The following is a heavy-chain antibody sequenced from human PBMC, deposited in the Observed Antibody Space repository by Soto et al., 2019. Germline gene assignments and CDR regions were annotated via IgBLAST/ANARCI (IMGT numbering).Heavy chain of an antibody. CDR1: GYTFSDYY. D-gene: IGHD3-9*01. CDR3: AIHYDMWGGSEFSMHY. Sequence: GGSLRLSCAASGYTFSDYYMSWIRQAPGKGLEWISYIDTSGTKIYYADSVKGRFTITRDNAKNSLYLEMNSLRDEDTAVYYYAIHYDMWGGSEFSMHYRGQGTPISVS. J-gene: IGHJ4*02. V-gene: IGHV3-11*01. CDR2: IDTSGTKI.